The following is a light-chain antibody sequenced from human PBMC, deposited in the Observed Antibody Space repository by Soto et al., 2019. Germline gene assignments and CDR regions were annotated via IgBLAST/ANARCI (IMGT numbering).Light chain of an antibody. CDR3: QVWDSSTASV. Sequence: SYELTQPLSVSVALGQTARITCGGNNMGSKNVHWYQQKPGQAPVLVIYRDSNRPSGIPERFSGSNSGNTATLTISRAQAGDEADYYCQVWDSSTASVFGGGNKLTGL. CDR1: NMGSKN. J-gene: IGLJ3*02. V-gene: IGLV3-9*01. CDR2: RDS.